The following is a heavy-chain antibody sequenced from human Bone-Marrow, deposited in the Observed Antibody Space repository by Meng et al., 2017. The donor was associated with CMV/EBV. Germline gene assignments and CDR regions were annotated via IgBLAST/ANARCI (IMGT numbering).Heavy chain of an antibody. CDR2: INPNTDT. CDR1: GYTLTDDY. J-gene: IGHJ4*02. CDR3: ARSSGWSRFDY. V-gene: IGHV1-2*02. D-gene: IGHD6-19*01. Sequence: QRQLVQSGVRVNKPGASVKVSCKASGYTLTDDYIHWVRQAPGQWLEWMGWINPNTDTNYAQNFQGRVTMTRDMSINTAYMELSRLTSGDTAVYYCARSSGWSRFDYWGQGTLVTVSS.